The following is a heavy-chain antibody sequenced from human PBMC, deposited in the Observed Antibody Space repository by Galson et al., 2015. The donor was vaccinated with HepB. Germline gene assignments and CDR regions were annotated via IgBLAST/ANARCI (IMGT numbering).Heavy chain of an antibody. Sequence: QSGAEVKEPGQSLKISCKASGYTFSSYSITWVRQAPGQGLEWVGWISPYNRDTNYARKLQGRVTMTTDTSTNTAYLELRSLRSDDTAVYYCARGGLVVVVGATQNNWFDPWGQGTPVTVSS. CDR3: ARGGLVVVVGATQNNWFDP. D-gene: IGHD2-15*01. CDR1: GYTFSSYS. CDR2: ISPYNRDT. J-gene: IGHJ5*02. V-gene: IGHV1-18*01.